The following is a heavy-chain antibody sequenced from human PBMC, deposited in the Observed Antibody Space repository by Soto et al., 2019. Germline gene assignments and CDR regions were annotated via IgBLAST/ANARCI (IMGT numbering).Heavy chain of an antibody. D-gene: IGHD5-12*01. J-gene: IGHJ6*02. CDR3: ARDQDSGHVIKLLYYYGMDV. CDR1: GGTFSSYA. Sequence: QVQVVQSGAEVKKPGSSVKVACKASGGTFSSYAIRWVRQAPGQGLEWMGGIIPIFGTANYAQKFQGRVMIPADESTSTGYMELSSLRPEDTAVYYCARDQDSGHVIKLLYYYGMDVWGQGTTVTVSS. CDR2: IIPIFGTA. V-gene: IGHV1-69*12.